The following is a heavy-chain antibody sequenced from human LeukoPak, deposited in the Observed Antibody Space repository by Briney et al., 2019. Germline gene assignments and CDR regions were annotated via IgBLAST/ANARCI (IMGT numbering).Heavy chain of an antibody. D-gene: IGHD6-19*01. V-gene: IGHV3-48*03. CDR3: ASSGYSRGWYRTRDAFDI. CDR1: GFTFSSYE. J-gene: IGHJ3*02. Sequence: GGSLRLSCAASGFTFSSYEMNWVRQAPGKGLEWVSYISSSGSTIYYADSVKGRFTISRDNAKNSLYLQMNSLRAEDTAVYYCASSGYSRGWYRTRDAFDIWGQGTMVTVSS. CDR2: ISSSGSTI.